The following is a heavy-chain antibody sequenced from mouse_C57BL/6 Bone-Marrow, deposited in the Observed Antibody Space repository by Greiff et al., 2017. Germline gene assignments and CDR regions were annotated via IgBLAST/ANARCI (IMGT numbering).Heavy chain of an antibody. V-gene: IGHV1-64*01. CDR1: GYTFTSYW. Sequence: QVQLQQPGAELVKPGASVKLSCKASGYTFTSYWMHWVKQRPVQGLEWIGMIHPNSGSTNYNEKFKSKATLTVDKSSSTAYMQLSSLTSEDSAVYYCALDGYLYAMDYWGQGTSVTVSS. J-gene: IGHJ4*01. CDR3: ALDGYLYAMDY. CDR2: IHPNSGST. D-gene: IGHD2-3*01.